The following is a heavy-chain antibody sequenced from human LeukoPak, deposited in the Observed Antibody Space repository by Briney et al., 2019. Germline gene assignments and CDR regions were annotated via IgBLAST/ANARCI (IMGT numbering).Heavy chain of an antibody. D-gene: IGHD4-17*01. CDR1: GYTFTGYY. J-gene: IGHJ6*02. CDR2: INPNTGVT. Sequence: ASVKVSCKASGYTFTGYYMHWVRQAPGQGLEWMGWINPNTGVTNYAQKFQGRVTLTRDMSIITAYMELTRLRSDDTAMYYCARDRTTVTTGYYGMDVWGQGTTLTVSS. V-gene: IGHV1-2*02. CDR3: ARDRTTVTTGYYGMDV.